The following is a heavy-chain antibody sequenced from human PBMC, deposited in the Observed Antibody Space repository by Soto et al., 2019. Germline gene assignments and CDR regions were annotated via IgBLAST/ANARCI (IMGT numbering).Heavy chain of an antibody. Sequence: QVQLVQSGAEVKKPGSSVKVSCKASGGTLSSYSISWVRQAPGQGLEWMGGIIPLFGAPNYAQKFLGRVTITADKSTGTAYMEVSSLRSEDTAVYYCARLRGNQLTGETYYYYGMEVWGQGTMVIVSS. V-gene: IGHV1-69*06. D-gene: IGHD7-27*01. J-gene: IGHJ6*02. CDR2: IIPLFGAP. CDR1: GGTLSSYS. CDR3: ARLRGNQLTGETYYYYGMEV.